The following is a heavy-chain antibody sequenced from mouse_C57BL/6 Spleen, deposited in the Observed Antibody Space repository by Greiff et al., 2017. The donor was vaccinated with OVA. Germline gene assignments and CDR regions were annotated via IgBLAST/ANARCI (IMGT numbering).Heavy chain of an antibody. V-gene: IGHV5-4*01. CDR1: GFTFSSYA. CDR2: ISDGGSYT. D-gene: IGHD1-1*01. J-gene: IGHJ1*03. Sequence: DVQLVESGGGLVKPGGSLKLSCAASGFTFSSYAMSWVRQTPEKRLEWVATISDGGSYTYYPDNVKGRFTISRDNAKNNLYLQMSHLKSEDTAMYYCARDLYYGSPYWYFDVWGTGTTVTVSS. CDR3: ARDLYYGSPYWYFDV.